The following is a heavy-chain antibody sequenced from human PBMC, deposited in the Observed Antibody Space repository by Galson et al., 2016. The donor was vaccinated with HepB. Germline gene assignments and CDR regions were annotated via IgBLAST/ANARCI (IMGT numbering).Heavy chain of an antibody. D-gene: IGHD6-6*01. V-gene: IGHV3-9*01. CDR2: ISWNSGSI. CDR1: GFTFDDYA. CDR3: ARVIVAFDI. Sequence: SLRLSCAASGFTFDDYAMHWVRQAPGKGLEWVSGISWNSGSIGYADSVKGRFTISRDNAKNTLYLQMNSLRAEDTAVYYCARVIVAFDIWGQGTMVTVSS. J-gene: IGHJ3*02.